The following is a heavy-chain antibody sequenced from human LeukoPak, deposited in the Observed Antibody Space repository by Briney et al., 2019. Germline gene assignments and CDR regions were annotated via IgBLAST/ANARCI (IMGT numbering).Heavy chain of an antibody. CDR3: ARVPLWFGGSGYYGMDV. CDR1: GYTFTSYD. V-gene: IGHV1-8*01. J-gene: IGHJ6*02. CDR2: MNPNSGNT. D-gene: IGHD3-10*01. Sequence: GASVKVSCKASGYTFTSYDINWVRQATGQGLEWMGWMNPNSGNTGYAQKFQGRVTMTRNTSISTAYMELSSLRSEDTAVYYCARVPLWFGGSGYYGMDVWGQGTTVTVSS.